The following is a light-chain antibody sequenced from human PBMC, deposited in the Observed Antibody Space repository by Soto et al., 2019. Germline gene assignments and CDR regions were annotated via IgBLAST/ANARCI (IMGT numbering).Light chain of an antibody. Sequence: EIVLTQSPGTLSLSPGERATLSCRASQSVSSSYVAWYQQKPGQAPRLLIYGASSRATGIPDRFSGSGSGTDFTLTISRLEPEDFAVYYCQQYGNSPQTFGQGTKVEIK. CDR3: QQYGNSPQT. V-gene: IGKV3-20*01. CDR1: QSVSSSY. CDR2: GAS. J-gene: IGKJ1*01.